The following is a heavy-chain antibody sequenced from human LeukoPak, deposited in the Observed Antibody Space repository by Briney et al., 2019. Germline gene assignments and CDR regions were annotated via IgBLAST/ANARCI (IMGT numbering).Heavy chain of an antibody. CDR1: GFTLSSYG. CDR3: AKHRGVVTKKAPNSCFDY. Sequence: GGSLRLSCAASGFTLSSYGMHCVRQAPGKGLECVTFIRYDGSNKYYADSVKGRFTISRDNSKNMLYLQMNSLRDEDTAVYYCAKHRGVVTKKAPNSCFDYWGQGTLVTVSS. V-gene: IGHV3-30*02. D-gene: IGHD4-23*01. CDR2: IRYDGSNK. J-gene: IGHJ4*02.